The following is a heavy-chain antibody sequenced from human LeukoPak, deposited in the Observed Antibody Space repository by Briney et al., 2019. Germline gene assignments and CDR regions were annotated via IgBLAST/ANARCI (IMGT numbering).Heavy chain of an antibody. CDR3: ARDRIAARNYYYYMDV. V-gene: IGHV1-2*02. CDR1: GGTFTRYD. J-gene: IGHJ6*03. Sequence: ASVKVSCKASGGTFTRYDISWVRQAPGQGLEWMGWINPNSGGTNYAQKFQGRVTMTRDTSISTAYMELSRLRSDDTAVYYCARDRIAARNYYYYMDVWGKGTTVTVSS. D-gene: IGHD6-6*01. CDR2: INPNSGGT.